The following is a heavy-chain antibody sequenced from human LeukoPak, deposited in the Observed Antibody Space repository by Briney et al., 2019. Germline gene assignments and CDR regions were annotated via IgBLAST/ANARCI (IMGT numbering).Heavy chain of an antibody. CDR1: GCTFSSYG. CDR2: IRYDGSNK. CDR3: AKDPGYSSSYFDN. V-gene: IGHV3-30*02. J-gene: IGHJ4*02. Sequence: GGSLRLSCAASGCTFSSYGMHWVRQAPGKGLEWVAFIRYDGSNKYYADSVKGRFTISRDNSKNTLYLQMNSLIAEATAVYYCAKDPGYSSSYFDNWGQGTLVTVSS. D-gene: IGHD6-13*01.